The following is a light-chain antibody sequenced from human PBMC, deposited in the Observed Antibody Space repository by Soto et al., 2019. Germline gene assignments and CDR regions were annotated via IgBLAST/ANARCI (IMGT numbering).Light chain of an antibody. CDR2: GAS. V-gene: IGKV3-20*01. CDR1: QSVSSSY. J-gene: IGKJ4*01. Sequence: ETVFTKSPCALSLSPGETATLSCRASQSVSSSYLAWYQQKPGQAPRLLIYGASSRATGIPDRFSGSGSGTDFTLTISRLEPEDFALYYCQQYVRSPLTFGGGTKVDIK. CDR3: QQYVRSPLT.